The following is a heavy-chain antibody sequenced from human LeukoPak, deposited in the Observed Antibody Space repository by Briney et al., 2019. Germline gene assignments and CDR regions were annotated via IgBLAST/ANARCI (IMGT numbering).Heavy chain of an antibody. J-gene: IGHJ5*02. CDR3: ARRGYSSSCDP. CDR1: GGSISSSNW. V-gene: IGHV4-4*02. CDR2: IYHSGST. Sequence: SGTLSLTCAVSGGSISSSNWWSWVRQPPGKGLEWIGEIYHSGSTNYNPSLKSRVTISVDTSKNQFSLKLSSVTAADTAVYYCARRGYSSSCDPWGQGTLVTVSS. D-gene: IGHD6-13*01.